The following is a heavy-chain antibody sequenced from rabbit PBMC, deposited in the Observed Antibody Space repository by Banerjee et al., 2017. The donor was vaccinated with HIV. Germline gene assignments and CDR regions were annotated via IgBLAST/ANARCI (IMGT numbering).Heavy chain of an antibody. D-gene: IGHD8-1*01. J-gene: IGHJ4*01. CDR3: ARAGYGGSGYAEYFNL. Sequence: QEQLEESGGDLVKPEGSLTLTCTASAFSFSNKYVMCWVRQAPGKGLEWIACINTSSGSTYYANWAKGRFTISKTSSTTVTLQMTSLTAADTATYFCARAGYGGSGYAEYFNLWGPGTLVTVS. CDR2: INTSSGST. CDR1: AFSFSNKYV. V-gene: IGHV1S45*01.